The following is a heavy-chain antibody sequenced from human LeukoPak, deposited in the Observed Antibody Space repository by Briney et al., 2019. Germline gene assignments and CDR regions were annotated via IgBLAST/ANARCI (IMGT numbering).Heavy chain of an antibody. V-gene: IGHV4-59*08. J-gene: IGHJ3*02. CDR1: AGSISSHY. CDR2: IYYTGTR. CDR3: ARQGIDAFDI. Sequence: SETLSLTCTVSAGSISSHYWSWIPQPPGKGLEWIAYIYYTGTRNYNPSLKSRVTISVDTSKNQISLRLSSVTAADTADYYCARQGIDAFDIWGQGTLVTVSS.